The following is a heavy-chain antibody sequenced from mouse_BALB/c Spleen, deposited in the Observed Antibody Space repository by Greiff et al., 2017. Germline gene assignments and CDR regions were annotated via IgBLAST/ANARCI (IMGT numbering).Heavy chain of an antibody. D-gene: IGHD1-1*01. V-gene: IGHV2-9*02. CDR2: IWAGGST. CDR3: ARDNYGSSYVWYFDV. CDR1: GFSLTSYG. J-gene: IGHJ1*01. Sequence: QVQLQQSGPGLVAPSQSLSITCTVSGFSLTSYGVHWVRQPPGKGLEWLGVIWAGGSTNYNSALMSRLSISKDNSKSQVFLKMNSLQTDDTAMYYCARDNYGSSYVWYFDVWGAGTTVTVSS.